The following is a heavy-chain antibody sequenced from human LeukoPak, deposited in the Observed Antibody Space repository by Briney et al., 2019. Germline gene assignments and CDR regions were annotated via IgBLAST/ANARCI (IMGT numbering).Heavy chain of an antibody. CDR3: ASASDSGSYSWFDP. Sequence: ASVKVPCKASGYTFTGYYMHWVRQAPGQGLEWMGWINPNSGGTNYAQKFQGRVTMTRDTSISTAYMELSRLRSDDTAVYYCASASDSGSYSWFDPWGQGTLVTVSS. J-gene: IGHJ5*02. CDR2: INPNSGGT. V-gene: IGHV1-2*02. D-gene: IGHD1-26*01. CDR1: GYTFTGYY.